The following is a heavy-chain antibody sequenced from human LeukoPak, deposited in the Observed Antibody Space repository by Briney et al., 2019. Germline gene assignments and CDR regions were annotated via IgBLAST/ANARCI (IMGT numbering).Heavy chain of an antibody. CDR2: ISGSGGNT. J-gene: IGHJ4*02. CDR1: GFTFSTYA. Sequence: PGGSLRLSCVASGFTFSTYAMSWVRQAPGKGLEWVSGISGSGGNTYYADSVKGRFTISRDNSKNTLYLQMNSLRAEDTAVYYCARQSRDGSKTRGYYFDYWGQGTLVTVSS. CDR3: ARQSRDGSKTRGYYFDY. V-gene: IGHV3-23*01. D-gene: IGHD3-10*01.